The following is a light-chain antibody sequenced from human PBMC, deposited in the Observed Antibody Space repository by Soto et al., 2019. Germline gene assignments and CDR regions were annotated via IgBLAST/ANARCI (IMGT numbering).Light chain of an antibody. CDR3: LLNTGDAWV. J-gene: IGLJ3*02. V-gene: IGLV7-43*01. CDR2: STS. CDR1: TGAVTRDSY. Sequence: QTVVTQEPSLTVSPGGTVTLTCASSTGAVTRDSYSNWFQQKPDQTPRALIYSTSQQHSWTPARFSGSLFGGKAALTLSAVQPEDEADYYCLLNTGDAWVFGGGTKFTVL.